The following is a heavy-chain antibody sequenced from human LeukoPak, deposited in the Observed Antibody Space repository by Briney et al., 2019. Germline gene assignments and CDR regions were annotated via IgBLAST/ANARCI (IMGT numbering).Heavy chain of an antibody. CDR3: AHHVLLWFGELLIDY. CDR1: GFSLSTSGVG. J-gene: IGHJ4*02. CDR2: IYWDDDK. V-gene: IGHV2-5*02. Sequence: ESDPTLVNPTQTLTLTCTFSGFSLSTSGVGVGWIRQPPGKALEWLALIYWDDDKRYSPSLKSRLTITKDTSKNQVVLTMTNMDPVDTATYYCAHHVLLWFGELLIDYWGQGTLVTVSS. D-gene: IGHD3-10*01.